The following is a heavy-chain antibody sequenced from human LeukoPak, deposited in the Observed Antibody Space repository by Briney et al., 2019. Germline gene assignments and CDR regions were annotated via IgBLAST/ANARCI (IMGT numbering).Heavy chain of an antibody. CDR2: IGTAGDT. CDR1: GFTFSSYD. CDR3: ARGSLWYGMDV. D-gene: IGHD3-10*01. Sequence: PGGSLRLSCAASGFTFSSYDMHWVRQATGKGLEWVSAIGTAGDTYYPGSVKGRFTISRENAKNSLYLQMNSLRAGDTAVYYCARGSLWYGMDVWGQGTTVTVSS. J-gene: IGHJ6*02. V-gene: IGHV3-13*01.